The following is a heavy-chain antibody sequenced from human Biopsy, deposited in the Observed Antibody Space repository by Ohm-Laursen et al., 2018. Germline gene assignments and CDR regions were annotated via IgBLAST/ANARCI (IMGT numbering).Heavy chain of an antibody. J-gene: IGHJ4*02. CDR3: ARRDYRNGFKFDF. CDR1: GGSISSYY. CDR2: IYYSGTT. D-gene: IGHD3-16*01. Sequence: SETLSLTCAVSGGSISSYYWNWIRQPPGKGLEWIGYIYYSGTTDYSPSLKSRVTISIDKSKNQFFLKLSSVTAADAAVYYCARRDYRNGFKFDFWGQGTLVTVPS. V-gene: IGHV4-59*08.